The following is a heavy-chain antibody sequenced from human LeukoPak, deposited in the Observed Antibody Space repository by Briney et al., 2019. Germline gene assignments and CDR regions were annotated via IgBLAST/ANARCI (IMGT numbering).Heavy chain of an antibody. Sequence: GGSLRLSCAASAFTFNTYWMHWVREVPGRGLEWVSRINGDESSTNYADSVKGRFTISRDNAKDTLYLHMNSLTAEDTAVYYCARGAKWAYYFDYWGQGTLVTVSS. CDR3: ARGAKWAYYFDY. J-gene: IGHJ4*02. D-gene: IGHD1-26*01. CDR2: INGDESST. CDR1: AFTFNTYW. V-gene: IGHV3-74*01.